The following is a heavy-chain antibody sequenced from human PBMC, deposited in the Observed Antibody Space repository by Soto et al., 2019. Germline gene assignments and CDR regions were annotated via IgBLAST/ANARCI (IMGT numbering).Heavy chain of an antibody. V-gene: IGHV3-7*05. CDR1: GFTFSSFW. CDR2: IKQDGSEK. CDR3: AREEKYSPLVDY. D-gene: IGHD2-21*01. J-gene: IGHJ4*02. Sequence: EVRLVESGGGLVQPGGSLRLSCAASGFTFSSFWMSWVRQAPGKGLEWVANIKQDGSEKDYVDSVKGRFTISRDNAKNTLYLQMNSLRAEDTAVYYCAREEKYSPLVDYWGQGTLVTVSS.